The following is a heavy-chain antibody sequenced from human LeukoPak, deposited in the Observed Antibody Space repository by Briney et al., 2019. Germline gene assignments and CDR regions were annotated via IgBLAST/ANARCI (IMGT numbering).Heavy chain of an antibody. CDR2: IWYDGNKK. CDR1: GFTFSSYA. V-gene: IGHV3-33*01. J-gene: IGHJ3*02. CDR3: AREPIQLWLRGAFDI. Sequence: GGSLRLSCAASGFTFSSYAMHWVRQAPGKGLEWVALIWYDGNKKYFEDSVKGRFTISRGNSKNTLYLQMNSLRAEDTAVYYCAREPIQLWLRGAFDIWGQGTMVTVSS. D-gene: IGHD5-18*01.